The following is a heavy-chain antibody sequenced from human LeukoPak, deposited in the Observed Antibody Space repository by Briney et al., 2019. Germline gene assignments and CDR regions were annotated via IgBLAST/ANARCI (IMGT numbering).Heavy chain of an antibody. CDR1: GYTFTGYY. Sequence: ASVKVSCKASGYTFTGYYMHWVRQAPGQGLEWMGWINPNSGGTNYAQKFQGRVTMTRDTSISTAYMELSRLRSDDTAVYYCARLRFHARSGYSSSWYFGAFDIWGQGTMVTVSS. CDR2: INPNSGGT. D-gene: IGHD6-13*01. J-gene: IGHJ3*02. CDR3: ARLRFHARSGYSSSWYFGAFDI. V-gene: IGHV1-2*02.